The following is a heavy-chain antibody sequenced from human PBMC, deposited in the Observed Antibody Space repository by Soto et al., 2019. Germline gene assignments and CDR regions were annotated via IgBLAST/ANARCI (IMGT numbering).Heavy chain of an antibody. CDR1: GFTFSSYA. CDR2: ISGSGGST. V-gene: IGHV3-23*01. CDR3: AKDQADCSSTSCYTGPADY. D-gene: IGHD2-2*02. Sequence: EVQLLESGGGLVQPGGSLRLSCAASGFTFSSYAMSWVRQAPGKGLEWVSAISGSGGSTYYADSVKCRFTISRDNSKNTRYLQMNSLRAEDTAVYYCAKDQADCSSTSCYTGPADYWGQGTLVTVSS. J-gene: IGHJ4*02.